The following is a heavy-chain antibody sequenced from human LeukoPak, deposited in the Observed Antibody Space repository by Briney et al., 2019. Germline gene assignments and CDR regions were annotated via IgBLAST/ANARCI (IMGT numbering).Heavy chain of an antibody. CDR2: INLKNGDT. V-gene: IGHV1-2*02. D-gene: IGHD2-8*01. CDR3: AMILYATGSPTYYLDY. Sequence: ASVKVSCKASGYSFTDHSMHWVRQAPGQGLEWMGWINLKNGDTNYAQNFQGRVTMTRDTSISQVYMEVSWLRSDDTAVYYCAMILYATGSPTYYLDYWGQGTLVTVSP. J-gene: IGHJ4*02. CDR1: GYSFTDHS.